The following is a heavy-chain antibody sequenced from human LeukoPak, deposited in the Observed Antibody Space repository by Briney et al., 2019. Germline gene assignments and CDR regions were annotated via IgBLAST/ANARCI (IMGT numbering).Heavy chain of an antibody. CDR1: GGPITSSNYS. CDR2: IYYSGTS. CDR3: ASKFVVRAFDI. J-gene: IGHJ3*02. Sequence: SETLSLTCTVSGGPITSSNYSWVWIPPPPGKGLEWLGSIYYSGTSYYNPSLKSRVPISVHTSKTQCSLKLSSVTAADTAVDYCASKFVVRAFDIWGQGTMVTVSS. V-gene: IGHV4-39*07.